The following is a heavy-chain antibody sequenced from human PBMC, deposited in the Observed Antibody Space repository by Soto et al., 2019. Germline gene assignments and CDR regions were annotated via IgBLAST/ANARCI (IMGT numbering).Heavy chain of an antibody. J-gene: IGHJ4*02. D-gene: IGHD3-16*02. CDR3: ARDRRYMITFGGVIAPDY. V-gene: IGHV1-18*01. CDR1: GYTFTNYG. CDR2: ISAYNGNT. Sequence: QVQLVQSGAEVKKPGASVKVSCKASGYTFTNYGISWVRQAPGQGLEWMGWISAYNGNTNYAQKLQGRVTMTTDTSKSTAYMELRSLRSDDTAVYYCARDRRYMITFGGVIAPDYWGQGTLVTVSS.